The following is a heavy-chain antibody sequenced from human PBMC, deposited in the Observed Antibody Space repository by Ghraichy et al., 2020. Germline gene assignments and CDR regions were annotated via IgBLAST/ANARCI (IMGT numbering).Heavy chain of an antibody. CDR1: GASISSGSYY. J-gene: IGHJ4*02. D-gene: IGHD2-21*02. V-gene: IGHV4-61*02. Sequence: SETLSLTCTVSGASISSGSYYWSWIRQPAGRGLEWIGRINTSGSTFYNPSLKSRATISVDTSKDQFSLKLGSVTAADTALYYCAREKPYCGGVCNYFDIWGQGTLVSVSS. CDR3: AREKPYCGGVCNYFDI. CDR2: INTSGST.